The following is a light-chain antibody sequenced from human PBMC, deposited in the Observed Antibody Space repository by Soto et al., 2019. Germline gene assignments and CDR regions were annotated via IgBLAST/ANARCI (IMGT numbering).Light chain of an antibody. CDR3: QQYNSYPLT. CDR2: DAS. J-gene: IGKJ4*01. CDR1: QSISSW. V-gene: IGKV1-5*01. Sequence: DIRMTQSPSTLSASVGDRVTITCRASQSISSWLAWYQQKPGKAPKLLIYDASSLESGVPSRFSGSGSGTEFTLTISSLQPDDFATYFCQQYNSYPLTFGGWTKVEIK.